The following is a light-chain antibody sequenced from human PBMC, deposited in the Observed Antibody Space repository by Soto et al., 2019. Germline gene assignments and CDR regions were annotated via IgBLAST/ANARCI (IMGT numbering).Light chain of an antibody. CDR3: CSYTRTSNHYF. V-gene: IGLV2-14*01. J-gene: IGLJ1*01. CDR2: EVR. CDR1: SSDIGGYDY. Sequence: QSVLTQPACVSVSPGQSITVSCTGTSSDIGGYDYVSWYQQRPGKAPKLMIYEVRYRSSGVSNRFSGSKSGNTASLTISGLQAEDEAVYYCCSYTRTSNHYFFGSGTKVTVL.